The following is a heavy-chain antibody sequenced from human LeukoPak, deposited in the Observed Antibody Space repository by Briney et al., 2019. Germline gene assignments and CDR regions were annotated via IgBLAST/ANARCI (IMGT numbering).Heavy chain of an antibody. J-gene: IGHJ4*02. CDR1: GASISSGGYY. CDR2: IYTSGST. D-gene: IGHD2-2*01. CDR3: VRGGYCSSTRCYADY. Sequence: SETLSLTCTVSGASISSGGYYWSWNRQPAGKGLQWIGRIYTSGSTYYNPSLKSRVTISVDTSKNQFSLELSPVTAADTAVYYCVRGGYCSSTRCYADYWGQGTLVTVSS. V-gene: IGHV4-61*02.